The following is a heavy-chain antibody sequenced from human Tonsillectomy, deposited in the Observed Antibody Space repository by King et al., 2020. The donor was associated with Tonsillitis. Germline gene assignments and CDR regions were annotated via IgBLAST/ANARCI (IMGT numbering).Heavy chain of an antibody. CDR3: ARDQNYYDSSGYYRGGFDY. Sequence: QLQESGPGLVKPSETLSLTCTVSGGSISSYYWSWIRQPPGKGLEWIGYIYYSGSTNYNPSLKSRVTISVEPSKNQFSLKLSSVTAADTAVYYCARDQNYYDSSGYYRGGFDYWGQGTLVTVSS. CDR1: GGSISSYY. D-gene: IGHD3-22*01. J-gene: IGHJ4*02. CDR2: IYYSGST. V-gene: IGHV4-59*01.